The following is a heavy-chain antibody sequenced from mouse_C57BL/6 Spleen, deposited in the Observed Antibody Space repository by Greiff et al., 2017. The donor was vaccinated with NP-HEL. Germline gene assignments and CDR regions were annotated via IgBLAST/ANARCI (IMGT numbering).Heavy chain of an antibody. Sequence: QVQLKESGAELVKPGASVKISCKASGYAFSSYWMNWVKQRPGKGLEWIGQIYPGDGDTNYNGKFKGKATLTADKSSSTAYMQLSSLTSEDSAVYFCARPYDGYPYFDYWGQGTTLTVSS. CDR2: IYPGDGDT. D-gene: IGHD2-3*01. CDR1: GYAFSSYW. V-gene: IGHV1-80*01. J-gene: IGHJ2*01. CDR3: ARPYDGYPYFDY.